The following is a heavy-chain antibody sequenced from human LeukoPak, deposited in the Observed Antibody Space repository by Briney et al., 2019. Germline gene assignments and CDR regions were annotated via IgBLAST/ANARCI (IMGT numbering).Heavy chain of an antibody. Sequence: SVEVSCKASGGTFSSYAISWVRQAPGQGLEWMGGIIPIFGTANYAQKFQGRVTITADESTSTAYMELSSLRSEDTAVYYCARAEQWLSRFDYWGQGTLVTVSS. D-gene: IGHD6-19*01. CDR1: GGTFSSYA. CDR2: IIPIFGTA. J-gene: IGHJ4*02. V-gene: IGHV1-69*13. CDR3: ARAEQWLSRFDY.